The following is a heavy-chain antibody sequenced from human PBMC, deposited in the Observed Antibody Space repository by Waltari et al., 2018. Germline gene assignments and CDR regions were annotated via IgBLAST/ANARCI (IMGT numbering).Heavy chain of an antibody. CDR2: ISAYNGNT. J-gene: IGHJ6*02. Sequence: QVQLVQSGAEVKKPGASVKVSCKASGYTFTSYGISWVRQAPGQGLECIGWISAYNGNTNYAQKLQGRVTMTTDTSTSTAYMELRSLRSDDTAVYYCARDSAKGITMVRGVIIDYYYYGMDVWGQGTTVTVSS. V-gene: IGHV1-18*01. D-gene: IGHD3-10*01. CDR3: ARDSAKGITMVRGVIIDYYYYGMDV. CDR1: GYTFTSYG.